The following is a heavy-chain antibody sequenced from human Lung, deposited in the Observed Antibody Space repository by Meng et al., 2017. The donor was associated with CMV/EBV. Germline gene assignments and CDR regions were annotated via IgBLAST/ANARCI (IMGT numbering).Heavy chain of an antibody. Sequence: ASXXVSXKASDYTFSSYGISWVRQAPGQGLEWMGWISGYNGNTNYAQRLQGRVTMTTDTSTSTAYMELRSLRFDDTAVYYCARDRAMGSSWFDPWGQGTLVTFSS. D-gene: IGHD2-2*01. CDR2: ISGYNGNT. CDR1: DYTFSSYG. CDR3: ARDRAMGSSWFDP. J-gene: IGHJ5*02. V-gene: IGHV1-18*01.